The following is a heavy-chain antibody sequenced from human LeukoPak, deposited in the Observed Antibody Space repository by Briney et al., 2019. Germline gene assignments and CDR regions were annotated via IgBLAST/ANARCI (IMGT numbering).Heavy chain of an antibody. CDR3: ARALDPGYGSGSYSPAYYYYYGMDV. CDR2: ISAYNGNT. D-gene: IGHD3-10*01. CDR1: GYTFTSYG. J-gene: IGHJ6*04. Sequence: ASVKVSCKASGYTFTSYGISWVRQAPGQGLEWMGWISAYNGNTNYAQKLQGRVTMITDTSTSTAYMELRSLRSDDTAVYYCARALDPGYGSGSYSPAYYYYYGMDVWGKGTTVTVSS. V-gene: IGHV1-18*04.